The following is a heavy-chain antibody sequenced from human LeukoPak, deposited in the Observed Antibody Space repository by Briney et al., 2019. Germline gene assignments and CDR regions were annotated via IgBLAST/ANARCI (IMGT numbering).Heavy chain of an antibody. J-gene: IGHJ3*02. CDR1: GFTFSSYA. V-gene: IGHV3-23*01. CDR2: ISGSGGST. CDR3: AKVAAYYYDSSGSYSDI. D-gene: IGHD3-22*01. Sequence: PGGSLRLSCAASGFTFSSYAMSWVRQAPGKGLEWVSAISGSGGSTYYADSVKGRFTISRDNSKNTLYLQMNSLRAEDTAVYYCAKVAAYYYDSSGSYSDIWGQGTMVTVSS.